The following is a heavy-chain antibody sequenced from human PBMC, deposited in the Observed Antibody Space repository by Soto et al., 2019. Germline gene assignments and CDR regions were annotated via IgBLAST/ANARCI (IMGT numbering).Heavy chain of an antibody. CDR2: IYYSGNT. Sequence: PSETLSLTCSVSGGSISSGYYYWSWIRQPPGKGLEWIGNIYYSGNTYYNPSLKSRLIISIDTSKNQFSLKLSSVTAADTAVYYCARGGRYSSGWYYYYGMDVWGQGTTVTVSS. D-gene: IGHD6-19*01. J-gene: IGHJ6*02. CDR3: ARGGRYSSGWYYYYGMDV. V-gene: IGHV4-30-4*02. CDR1: GGSISSGYYY.